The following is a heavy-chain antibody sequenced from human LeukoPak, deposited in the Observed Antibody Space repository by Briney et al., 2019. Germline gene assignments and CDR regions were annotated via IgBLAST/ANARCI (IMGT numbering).Heavy chain of an antibody. D-gene: IGHD2-15*01. CDR1: GFTFSDYY. Sequence: GGSLRLSCAASGFTFSDYYMSWIRQAPGKGLEWVSAISGSGGSTYYADSVKGRFTISRDNSKNTLYLQMNSLRAEDTAVYYCAKDRGYCSGGSCRNWFDPWGQGTLVTVSS. CDR2: ISGSGGST. V-gene: IGHV3-23*01. CDR3: AKDRGYCSGGSCRNWFDP. J-gene: IGHJ5*02.